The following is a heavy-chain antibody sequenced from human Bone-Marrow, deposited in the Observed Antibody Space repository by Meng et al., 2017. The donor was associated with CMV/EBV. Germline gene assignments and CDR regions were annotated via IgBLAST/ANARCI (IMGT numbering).Heavy chain of an antibody. Sequence: SVKVSCKASGGTFSSYAISWVRQAPGQGLEWMGGIIPIFGTANYAQKFQGRVTITTDESTSTAYMELSSLRSDDTAVYYCARDPDCSSTNCYTSSYGMDVWGQGTTVTVSS. CDR1: GGTFSSYA. D-gene: IGHD2-2*02. V-gene: IGHV1-69*05. CDR3: ARDPDCSSTNCYTSSYGMDV. CDR2: IIPIFGTA. J-gene: IGHJ6*02.